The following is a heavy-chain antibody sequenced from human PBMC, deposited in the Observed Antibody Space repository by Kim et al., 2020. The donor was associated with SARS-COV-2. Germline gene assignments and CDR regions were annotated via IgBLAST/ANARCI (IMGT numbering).Heavy chain of an antibody. Sequence: SETLSLTCTVSGGSISSGGYYWSWIRQHPGKGLEWIGYIYYSGSTYYNPSLKSRVTISVDTSKNQFSLKLSSVTAADTAVYYCARDTSLGVAAENWFDPWGQGTLVTVSS. V-gene: IGHV4-31*03. CDR2: IYYSGST. CDR1: GGSISSGGYY. CDR3: ARDTSLGVAAENWFDP. D-gene: IGHD6-13*01. J-gene: IGHJ5*02.